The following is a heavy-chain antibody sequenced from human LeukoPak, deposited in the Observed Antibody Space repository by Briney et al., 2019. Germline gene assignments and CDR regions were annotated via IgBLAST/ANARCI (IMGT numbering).Heavy chain of an antibody. V-gene: IGHV4-34*01. Sequence: PSETLSLTCAVYGGSFSGYYWSWIRQPPGKGLEWIGEINHSGSTNYNPSLKSRVTISVDTSKNQFSLKLSSVTAADTAVYYCARLGIAAAFIYWGQGTLVTVSS. J-gene: IGHJ4*02. CDR3: ARLGIAAAFIY. CDR2: INHSGST. D-gene: IGHD6-13*01. CDR1: GGSFSGYY.